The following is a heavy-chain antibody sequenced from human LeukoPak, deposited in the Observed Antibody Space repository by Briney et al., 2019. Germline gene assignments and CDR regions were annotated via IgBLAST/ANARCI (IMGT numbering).Heavy chain of an antibody. D-gene: IGHD1-26*01. V-gene: IGHV1-24*01. CDR3: ATDGGSYSYDAFDI. CDR2: FDPEDGET. J-gene: IGHJ3*02. Sequence: ASVKVSCKVSGDTLTELSMHWVRQAPGKGLEWMGGFDPEDGETIYAQKFQGRVTMNEDTSTDTAYMELSSLRSEDTAVYYCATDGGSYSYDAFDISGQGTMVTVSS. CDR1: GDTLTELS.